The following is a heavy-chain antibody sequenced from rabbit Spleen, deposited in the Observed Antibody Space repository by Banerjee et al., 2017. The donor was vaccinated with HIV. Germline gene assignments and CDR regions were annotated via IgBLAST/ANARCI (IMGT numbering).Heavy chain of an antibody. V-gene: IGHV1S47*01. CDR1: GFDFSSYG. D-gene: IGHD1-1*01. J-gene: IGHJ6*01. CDR3: VRGASVSGYYSL. CDR2: IDPIFGGT. Sequence: QEQPVESGGGLVQPGGSLKLSCKASGFDFSSYGVSWVRQAPGKGLEWIGYIDPIFGGTYYATWVNGRFTISSHNAQNTLYLQLNSLTAADTATYFCVRGASVSGYYSLWGPGTLVTVS.